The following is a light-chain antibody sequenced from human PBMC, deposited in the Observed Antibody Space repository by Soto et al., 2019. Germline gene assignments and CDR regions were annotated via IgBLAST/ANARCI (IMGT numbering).Light chain of an antibody. Sequence: QSVLTQPPSVSGAPGQRVTISCTGSSSNIGLGYDVHWYQQVPGSAPRLLLSGDNTRPSGVPDRFSGSRSGTSASLAITGLQAEDEADYYCQTFDSSLTISWVFGGGTKLTVL. CDR1: SSNIGLGYD. V-gene: IGLV1-40*01. CDR3: QTFDSSLTISWV. J-gene: IGLJ3*02. CDR2: GDN.